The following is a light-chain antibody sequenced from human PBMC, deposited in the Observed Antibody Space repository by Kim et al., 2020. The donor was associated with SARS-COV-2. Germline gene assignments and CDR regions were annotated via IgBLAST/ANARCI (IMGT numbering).Light chain of an antibody. V-gene: IGLV10-54*01. Sequence: QRTRLTCPGNRNKVGDQEAAWLQQHQGHHPTLLSYRSDNRPPGISERFSASRSGNIASLTITGLQPEDEADYYCSAWDSSLSAWVFGGGTQLTVL. CDR3: SAWDSSLSAWV. CDR1: RNKVGDQE. J-gene: IGLJ3*02. CDR2: RSD.